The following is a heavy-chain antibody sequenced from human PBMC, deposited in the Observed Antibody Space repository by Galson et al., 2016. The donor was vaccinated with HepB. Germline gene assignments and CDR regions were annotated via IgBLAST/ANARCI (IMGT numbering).Heavy chain of an antibody. CDR3: ARDRVSSSGSYYFDY. CDR2: ISSSSSAI. V-gene: IGHV3-48*02. Sequence: SLRLSCAASGFTLSSYSMNWVRQAPGKGLEWVSYISSSSSAIYYADSVKGRFTISRDNAKNSLYLQMNSLRNEDTALYYCARDRVSSSGSYYFDYWGQGTLVIVSS. CDR1: GFTLSSYS. J-gene: IGHJ4*02. D-gene: IGHD6-19*01.